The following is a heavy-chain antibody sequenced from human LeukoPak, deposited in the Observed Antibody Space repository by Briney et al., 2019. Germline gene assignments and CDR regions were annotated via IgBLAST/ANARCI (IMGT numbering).Heavy chain of an antibody. CDR3: ARDQAFDI. CDR1: GFTFSSYN. CDR2: IYSGGST. V-gene: IGHV3-53*01. Sequence: GGSLRLSCAASGFTFSSYNMNWVRQAPGKGLEWVSVIYSGGSTYYADSVKGRFTISRDNSKNTLYLQMNSLRAEDTAVYYCARDQAFDIWGQGTMVTVSS. J-gene: IGHJ3*02.